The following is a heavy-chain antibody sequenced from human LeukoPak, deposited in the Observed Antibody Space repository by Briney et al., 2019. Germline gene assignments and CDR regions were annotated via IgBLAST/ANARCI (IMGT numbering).Heavy chain of an antibody. V-gene: IGHV4-39*01. Sequence: SETLSLTCTVSGGSISSSSYYWGWIRQPPGKGLGWIGSIYYSGSTYYNPSLKSRVTISVDTSKNQFSLKLSSVTAADTAVYYCARRVITIFGVVINYGMDVWGQGTTVTVSS. CDR2: IYYSGST. D-gene: IGHD3-3*01. J-gene: IGHJ6*02. CDR1: GGSISSSSYY. CDR3: ARRVITIFGVVINYGMDV.